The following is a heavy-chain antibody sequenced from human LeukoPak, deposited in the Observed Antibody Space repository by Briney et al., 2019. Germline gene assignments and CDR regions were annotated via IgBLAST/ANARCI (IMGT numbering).Heavy chain of an antibody. CDR2: IYTSGST. J-gene: IGHJ4*02. CDR3: ARGPRNSDWYSIDY. CDR1: GGSISSYF. V-gene: IGHV4-4*07. D-gene: IGHD6-19*01. Sequence: PSETLSLTCTVSGGSISSYFWSWIRQPAGKGLEWIGRIYTSGSTDYNPSLKSRVTMSVDTSKNQFSLKLNSVTAEDTAVYYCARGPRNSDWYSIDYWGQGTLATVSS.